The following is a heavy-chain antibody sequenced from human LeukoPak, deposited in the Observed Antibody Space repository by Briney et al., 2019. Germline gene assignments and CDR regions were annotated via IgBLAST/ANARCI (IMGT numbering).Heavy chain of an antibody. CDR2: ISSSSSYI. CDR3: ARDRNTKNIVVVPAAI. J-gene: IGHJ4*02. D-gene: IGHD2-2*02. CDR1: GFTFSSYS. V-gene: IGHV3-21*01. Sequence: KPGGSLRLSCAASGFTFSSYSMNWVRQAPGKGLEWVSSISSSSSYIYYADSVKGRFTISRDNAKNSPYLQMNSLRAEDTAVYYCARDRNTKNIVVVPAAIWGQGTLVTVSS.